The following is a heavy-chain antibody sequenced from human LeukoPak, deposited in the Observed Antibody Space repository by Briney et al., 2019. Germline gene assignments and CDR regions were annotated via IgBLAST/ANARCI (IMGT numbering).Heavy chain of an antibody. Sequence: SVKVSCKASGGTFSSYAISWVRQAPGQGLEWMGGIIPIFGTANYAQKFQGSVTITADESTSTAYMELSSLRSEDTAVYYCARGYCSSTSCEFDYWGQGTLVTVSS. CDR2: IIPIFGTA. CDR1: GGTFSSYA. CDR3: ARGYCSSTSCEFDY. D-gene: IGHD2-2*01. J-gene: IGHJ4*02. V-gene: IGHV1-69*13.